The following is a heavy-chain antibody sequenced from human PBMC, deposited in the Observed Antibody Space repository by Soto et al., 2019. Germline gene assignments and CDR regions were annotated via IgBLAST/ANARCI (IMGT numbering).Heavy chain of an antibody. CDR2: IRGFSPYT. V-gene: IGHV3-21*01. CDR3: ARDRGYDAHDYYYNAMDV. CDR1: GFTFRTYT. D-gene: IGHD2-15*01. J-gene: IGHJ6*02. Sequence: GGSLRLSCISSGFTFRTYTMNWVRQAPGKGLEWVSGIRGFSPYTFYAESVKGRFTISRDNAKNSLYLQMNSLRAEDTAVYYCARDRGYDAHDYYYNAMDVWGQGATVTVSS.